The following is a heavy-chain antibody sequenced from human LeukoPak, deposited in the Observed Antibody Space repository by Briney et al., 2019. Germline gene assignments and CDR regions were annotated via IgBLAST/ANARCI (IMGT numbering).Heavy chain of an antibody. J-gene: IGHJ4*02. CDR1: GYTFTGYY. V-gene: IGHV1-2*02. D-gene: IGHD3-16*02. CDR2: INPNSGGT. CDR3: ARDQGEYYDYVWGSYRYILDY. Sequence: ASVKVSCKASGYTFTGYYMHWVRQAPGQGLEWMGWINPNSGGTNYAQKFQGRVTMTRDTSISTAYMELSRLRSDDTAVYYCARDQGEYYDYVWGSYRYILDYWGQGTLATVSS.